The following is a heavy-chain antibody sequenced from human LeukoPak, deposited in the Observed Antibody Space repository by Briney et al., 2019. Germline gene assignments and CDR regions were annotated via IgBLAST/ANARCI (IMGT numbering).Heavy chain of an antibody. V-gene: IGHV3-30*18. CDR1: GFTFSSYG. Sequence: GGSLRLSCAASGFTFSSYGMHWVRQAPGKGLEWVAVISYDGSNKYYADSVKGRFTISRDNSKNTLYLQMNSLRAEDTAVHYCAKDLYSSSYSFDYWGQGTLVTVSS. CDR3: AKDLYSSSYSFDY. J-gene: IGHJ4*02. CDR2: ISYDGSNK. D-gene: IGHD6-13*01.